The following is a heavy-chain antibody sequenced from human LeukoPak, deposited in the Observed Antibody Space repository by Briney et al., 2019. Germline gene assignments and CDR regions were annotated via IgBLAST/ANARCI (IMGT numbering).Heavy chain of an antibody. CDR2: IRQDGSQK. V-gene: IGHV3-7*01. D-gene: IGHD3-10*02. Sequence: GGSLRLSCAASGFTFSNYWMSWVRQAPGKGLEWVATIRQDGSQKYYVDSVKGRFTISRDNDKNSLYMQMNSMRAEDTAVYYCAELGITMIGGVWGKGTTVTISS. CDR1: GFTFSNYW. J-gene: IGHJ6*04. CDR3: AELGITMIGGV.